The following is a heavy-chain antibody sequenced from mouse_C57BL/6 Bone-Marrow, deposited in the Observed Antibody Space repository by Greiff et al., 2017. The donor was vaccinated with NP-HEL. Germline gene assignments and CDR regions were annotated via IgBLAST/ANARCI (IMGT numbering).Heavy chain of an antibody. CDR3: AGDRYYDAMDY. CDR2: ITHSGET. J-gene: IGHJ4*01. Sequence: VQVVESGPGLVKPSQSLFLTCSITGFPITSGYYWIWIRQSPGKPLEWMGYITHSGETFYNPSLQSPISITRETSKNQFFLQLNSVTTEDTAMYYCAGDRYYDAMDYWGQGTSVTVSS. CDR1: GFPITSGYY. V-gene: IGHV12-3*01.